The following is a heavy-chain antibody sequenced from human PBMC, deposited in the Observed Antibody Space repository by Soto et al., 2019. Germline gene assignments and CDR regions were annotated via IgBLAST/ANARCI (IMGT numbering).Heavy chain of an antibody. D-gene: IGHD7-27*01. J-gene: IGHJ5*02. V-gene: IGHV3-11*01. Sequence: GGSLRLSCTASGFPFSGYDMSWIRQAPGKGLEWVSYITTSGATIYYADSVRGRFTVSRDNAKNALYWLMNGLRAEDTAVYYCARNGGTFDPWGQGTLVTVSS. CDR2: ITTSGATI. CDR1: GFPFSGYD. CDR3: ARNGGTFDP.